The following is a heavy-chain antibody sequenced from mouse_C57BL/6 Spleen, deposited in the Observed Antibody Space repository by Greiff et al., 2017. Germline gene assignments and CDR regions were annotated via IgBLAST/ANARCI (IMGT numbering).Heavy chain of an antibody. CDR2: IWTGGGT. Sequence: VMLVESGPGLVAPSQSLSITCTVSGFSLTSYAISWVRQPPGKGLEWLGVIWTGGGTNYNSALKSRLSISKDNSKSQVFLKMNSLQTDDTAGYYCARKNYGSSYEAMDYWGQGTSVTVSS. D-gene: IGHD1-1*01. CDR1: GFSLTSYA. V-gene: IGHV2-9-1*01. J-gene: IGHJ4*01. CDR3: ARKNYGSSYEAMDY.